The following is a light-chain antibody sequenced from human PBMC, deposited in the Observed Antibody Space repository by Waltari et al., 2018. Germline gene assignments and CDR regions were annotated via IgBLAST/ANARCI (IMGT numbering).Light chain of an antibody. J-gene: IGLJ3*02. CDR2: DDS. CDR1: KLGGYS. Sequence: SYVLTQPPSVSVAPGQTARITCGANKLGGYSVHLYQQKPGQAPVLVVYDDSDRPSGIPERFSGSNSGNTATLTISRVEAGDEADYYCQVWDSSSDHVVFGGGTKVTVL. V-gene: IGLV3-21*02. CDR3: QVWDSSSDHVV.